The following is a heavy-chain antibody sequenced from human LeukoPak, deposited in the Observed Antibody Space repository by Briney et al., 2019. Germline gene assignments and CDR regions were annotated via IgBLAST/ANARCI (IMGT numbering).Heavy chain of an antibody. V-gene: IGHV1-8*01. D-gene: IGHD3-10*01. CDR1: GYTFTSYD. CDR3: ARGRMVRGVIIWRNWFDP. Sequence: GAAVKVSCKGSGYTFTSYDINGVRQAAGQGGEWMGGMNPNSGKTGYAQKFQGRGTMTRNSAISTAYMEVRRQRSEDTAVYYCARGRMVRGVIIWRNWFDPWGQGTLVTVSS. CDR2: MNPNSGKT. J-gene: IGHJ5*02.